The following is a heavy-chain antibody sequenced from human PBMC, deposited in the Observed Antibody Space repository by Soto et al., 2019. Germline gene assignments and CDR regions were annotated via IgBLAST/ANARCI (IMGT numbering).Heavy chain of an antibody. CDR1: GFTFSNYT. V-gene: IGHV3-21*01. CDR2: ISSTGKYI. D-gene: IGHD5-12*01. CDR3: ARRRKDVYNYGSTFDY. Sequence: GGSLRLSCAVSGFTFSNYTMNWVRQTLGRGLEWVSSISSTGKYIYYADSMEGRFSISRDNAENSLYLQMNSLRAEDTAVYFCARRRKDVYNYGSTFDYWGQGTLVTVSS. J-gene: IGHJ4*02.